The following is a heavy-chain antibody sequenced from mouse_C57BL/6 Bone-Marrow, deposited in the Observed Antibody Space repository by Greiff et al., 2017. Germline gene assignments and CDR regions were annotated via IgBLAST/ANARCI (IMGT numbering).Heavy chain of an antibody. CDR2: SRNKANDYTT. Sequence: EVQGVESGGGLVQSGRSLRLSCATSGFTFSDFYMEWVRQAPGKGLEWIAASRNKANDYTTEYSASVKGRFIVSRDTSQSILYLQMNALRAEDTAIYYCAREPGSDYWGQGTTLTVSS. CDR1: GFTFSDFY. V-gene: IGHV7-1*01. D-gene: IGHD4-1*01. J-gene: IGHJ2*01. CDR3: AREPGSDY.